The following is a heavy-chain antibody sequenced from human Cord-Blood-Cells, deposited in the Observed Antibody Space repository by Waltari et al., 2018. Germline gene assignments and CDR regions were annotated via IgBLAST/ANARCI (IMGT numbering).Heavy chain of an antibody. J-gene: IGHJ2*01. CDR1: GYTFTSYD. Sequence: QVQLVQSGAEVKKPGASVKVSCKASGYTFTSYDINWVRQATGQGLEWMGWMNPNRGNTGYAQEFQGRVTVTRNTAISTAYMGVSSLRSEDTAVYYCARGRIAAAGSYWYFDLWGRGTLVTVSS. CDR2: MNPNRGNT. V-gene: IGHV1-8*01. CDR3: ARGRIAAAGSYWYFDL. D-gene: IGHD6-13*01.